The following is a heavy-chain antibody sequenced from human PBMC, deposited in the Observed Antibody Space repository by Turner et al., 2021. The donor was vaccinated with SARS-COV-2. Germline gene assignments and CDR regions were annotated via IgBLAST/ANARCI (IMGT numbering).Heavy chain of an antibody. D-gene: IGHD3-9*01. CDR1: GDSISGYY. J-gene: IGHJ4*02. Sequence: QVQLPESGPGLVKPSQTLSLTCTVSGDSISGYYWSWIRQPAGKGLEWIGRMYTSGSTNYNPSLKSRVTMSLDSSKNQFYLKLNSVTAADTAMYYCARSGTGRYFDWLLLIDYWGQGTLVTVSS. CDR2: MYTSGST. V-gene: IGHV4-4*07. CDR3: ARSGTGRYFDWLLLIDY.